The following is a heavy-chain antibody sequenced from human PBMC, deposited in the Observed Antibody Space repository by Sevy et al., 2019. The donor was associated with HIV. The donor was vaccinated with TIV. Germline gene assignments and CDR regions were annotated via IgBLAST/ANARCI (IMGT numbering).Heavy chain of an antibody. CDR1: GLSFTTNG. CDR3: AGGDKPMITDLDY. V-gene: IGHV3-23*01. Sequence: GGSLRLSCAASGLSFTTNGMSWVRQAPGKGLEWVAGITSGGGTYYADSVKGRFTVSRDNSKNTLYLQLNSLRADDTAVFYCAGGDKPMITDLDYWGQGTLVTVSS. CDR2: ITSGGGT. J-gene: IGHJ4*02. D-gene: IGHD3-16*01.